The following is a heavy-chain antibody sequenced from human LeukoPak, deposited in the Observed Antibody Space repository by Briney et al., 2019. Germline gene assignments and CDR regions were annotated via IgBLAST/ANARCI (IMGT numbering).Heavy chain of an antibody. J-gene: IGHJ4*02. CDR2: ISGSSDTR. Sequence: PGGPLRLSRAASGFTFSSYSMNWVRQAPGKGLEWISYISGSSDTRYYADSVKGRFTISRDNAKNSLYLQMNSLRAEDTAVYYCARAPYTSGWYRGDNDYWGQGTLVTVSS. D-gene: IGHD6-19*01. V-gene: IGHV3-48*01. CDR1: GFTFSSYS. CDR3: ARAPYTSGWYRGDNDY.